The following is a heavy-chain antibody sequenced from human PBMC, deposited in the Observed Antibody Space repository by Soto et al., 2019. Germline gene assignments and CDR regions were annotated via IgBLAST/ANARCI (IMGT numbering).Heavy chain of an antibody. CDR1: GVSLSSFF. CDR2: ISYSGST. D-gene: IGHD3-3*01. CDR3: ARVYFNYDFAYYFDY. V-gene: IGHV4-59*13. Sequence: PSETLFLTRPVSGVSLSSFFWSWIRQPLGNGLEWIGYISYSGSTHYNPPLQSRFTISVDTSKNQFSLKLSSVTAADTAVYYCARVYFNYDFAYYFDYWGQGTLVTVSS. J-gene: IGHJ4*02.